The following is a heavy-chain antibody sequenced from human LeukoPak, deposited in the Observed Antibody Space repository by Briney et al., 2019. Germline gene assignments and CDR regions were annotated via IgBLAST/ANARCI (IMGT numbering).Heavy chain of an antibody. V-gene: IGHV4-39*01. J-gene: IGHJ4*02. CDR1: GGSISSSSYY. CDR3: ARELDCSSTSCEVGGGFDY. D-gene: IGHD2-2*01. CDR2: IYYSGST. Sequence: SETLSLTCTVSGGSISSSSYYWGWIRQPPGKGLEWIGSIYYSGSTYYNPSLKSRVTISVDTSKNQFSLKLSSVTAADTAVYHCARELDCSSTSCEVGGGFDYWGQGTLVTVSS.